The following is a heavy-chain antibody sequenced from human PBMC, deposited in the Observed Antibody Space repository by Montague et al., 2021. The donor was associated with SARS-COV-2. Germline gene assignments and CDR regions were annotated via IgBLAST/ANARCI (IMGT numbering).Heavy chain of an antibody. CDR1: GGSISTSNW. D-gene: IGHD3-22*01. Sequence: SETLSLTCAVSGGSISTSNWWSWVRQHPGKGLQWIGERNHDGRTNYNKPSKSRVTIILDKSRNHFSLNLTSVTAADAAIYYCAREHDDSSGSFDCWGRGTLVTVSS. J-gene: IGHJ4*02. V-gene: IGHV4-4*02. CDR3: AREHDDSSGSFDC. CDR2: RNHDGRT.